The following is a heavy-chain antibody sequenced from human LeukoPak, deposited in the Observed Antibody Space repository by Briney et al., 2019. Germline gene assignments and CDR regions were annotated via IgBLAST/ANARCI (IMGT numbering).Heavy chain of an antibody. CDR3: ARYQTRGYSSSWYRGYFDY. Sequence: GASVKVSCKASGYTSTSYGISWVRQAPGQGLEWMGWISAYNGNTNYAQKLQGRVTMTTDTSTSTAYMELRSLRSDDTAVYYCARYQTRGYSSSWYRGYFDYWGQGTLLTVSS. CDR1: GYTSTSYG. V-gene: IGHV1-18*01. CDR2: ISAYNGNT. D-gene: IGHD6-13*01. J-gene: IGHJ4*02.